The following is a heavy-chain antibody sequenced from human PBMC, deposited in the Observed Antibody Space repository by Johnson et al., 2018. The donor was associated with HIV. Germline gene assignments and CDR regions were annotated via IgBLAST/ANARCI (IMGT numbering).Heavy chain of an antibody. Sequence: VQLVESGGGVVRPGGSLRLSCAASGFTVSSIYMSWVRQAPGTGLEWVSVIYSGGSTYDADSVQGRFTISRDNSKNMLYLQMNSLRAEDTAVYYCATDSSSGVYDAFDIWGQGTMVTVSS. J-gene: IGHJ3*02. V-gene: IGHV3-66*02. CDR1: GFTVSSIY. CDR3: ATDSSSGVYDAFDI. CDR2: IYSGGST. D-gene: IGHD6-13*01.